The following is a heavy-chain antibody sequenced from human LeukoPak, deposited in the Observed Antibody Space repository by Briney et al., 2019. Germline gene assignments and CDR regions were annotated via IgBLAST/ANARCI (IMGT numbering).Heavy chain of an antibody. CDR1: GGSISSFY. J-gene: IGHJ4*02. D-gene: IGHD5-18*01. Sequence: SETLSLTCTVSGGSISSFYWTWIRQPPGKGLEWIGYMYYSGSTSYNPSLKSRVTISVDTSKNQFSLKLSSVIAADTAVYYCARGYSYYFDYWGQGTLVTVSS. V-gene: IGHV4-59*01. CDR3: ARGYSYYFDY. CDR2: MYYSGST.